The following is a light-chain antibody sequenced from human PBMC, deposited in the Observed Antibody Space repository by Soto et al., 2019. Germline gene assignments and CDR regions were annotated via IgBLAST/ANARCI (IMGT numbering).Light chain of an antibody. V-gene: IGKV3-20*01. CDR3: KQYGSART. CDR1: QSVSSSY. J-gene: IGKJ1*01. Sequence: EIVLTQSPCTLSLSPGERATLTCRASQSVSSSYLSCYQQKPGQAPSLLIYGASSRATGIPDRCSGSGSGTDFTLTISRLEPEDFAVYYCKQYGSARTFGQGTKVEIK. CDR2: GAS.